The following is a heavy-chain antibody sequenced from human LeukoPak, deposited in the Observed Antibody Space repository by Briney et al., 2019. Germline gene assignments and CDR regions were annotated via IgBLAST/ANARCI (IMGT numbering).Heavy chain of an antibody. V-gene: IGHV1-8*03. CDR1: GYTFASYD. Sequence: ASVKVSCKASGYTFASYDINWVRQATGQGLEWMGWMNPNSGNTGYAQKFQGRVTITRNTSISTAYMELSSLRSDDTAVYYCARGRDGYNYPYWGQGTLVTVSS. J-gene: IGHJ4*02. CDR3: ARGRDGYNYPY. CDR2: MNPNSGNT. D-gene: IGHD5-24*01.